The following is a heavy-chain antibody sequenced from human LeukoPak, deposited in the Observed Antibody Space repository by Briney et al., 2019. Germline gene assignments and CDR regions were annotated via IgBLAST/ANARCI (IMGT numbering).Heavy chain of an antibody. Sequence: SETLSLTCTVSGGSISSYYWSWIRQPAGKGLEWIGRIYTSGSTNYNPSLKSRVTMSVDTSKNQFSLKLSSVTAADTAVYYCARGKRGVVVVAAIPPYYYYYMDVWGKGTTVTVSS. V-gene: IGHV4-4*07. J-gene: IGHJ6*03. D-gene: IGHD2-15*01. CDR1: GGSISSYY. CDR3: ARGKRGVVVVAAIPPYYYYYMDV. CDR2: IYTSGST.